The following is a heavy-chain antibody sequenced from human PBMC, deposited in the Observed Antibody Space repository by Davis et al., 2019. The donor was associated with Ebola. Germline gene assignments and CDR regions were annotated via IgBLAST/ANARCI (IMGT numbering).Heavy chain of an antibody. V-gene: IGHV3-74*01. CDR2: ISSDGSST. CDR3: ARVIHFPGIGTDV. CDR1: GFTFSTYW. Sequence: GESPKISCSASGFTFSTYWMHWVRQAPGKGLVWVSRISSDGSSTSYADSVRGRFTISRDNAKNTLYLQMNSLRVEDTAVYHCARVIHFPGIGTDVWGQGATVTVSS. J-gene: IGHJ6*02. D-gene: IGHD2/OR15-2a*01.